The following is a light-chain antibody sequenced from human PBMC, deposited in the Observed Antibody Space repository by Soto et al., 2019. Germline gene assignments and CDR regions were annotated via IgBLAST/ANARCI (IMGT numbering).Light chain of an antibody. Sequence: EIVMTQSPASLSVSPGERVTLSCRASQSVRSDLAWYQQKPGQAPRLLIYGASTRATGIPARFSGSASGTEFTLTISGLQSEDFAVYYCQQYKNWPPITFGQGTRLEIK. V-gene: IGKV3-15*01. CDR2: GAS. CDR3: QQYKNWPPIT. CDR1: QSVRSD. J-gene: IGKJ5*01.